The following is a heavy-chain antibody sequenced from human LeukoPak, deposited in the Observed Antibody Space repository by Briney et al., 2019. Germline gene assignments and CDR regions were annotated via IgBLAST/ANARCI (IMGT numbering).Heavy chain of an antibody. V-gene: IGHV3-23*01. CDR3: AKDPNYYDSSGYYSYFDY. CDR2: ISGSGGST. CDR1: GFTFSSYA. J-gene: IGHJ4*02. D-gene: IGHD3-22*01. Sequence: GGSLRLSCAASGFTFSSYAMSWVRQAPGKGLEWVSAISGSGGSTYYADSVKGRFTISRDNSKNTLYLQMNSLRAEDTAVYYCAKDPNYYDSSGYYSYFDYWGQGTLVTVSS.